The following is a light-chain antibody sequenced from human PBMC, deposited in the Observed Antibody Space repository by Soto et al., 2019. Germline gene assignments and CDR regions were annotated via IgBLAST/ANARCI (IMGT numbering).Light chain of an antibody. V-gene: IGKV3-20*01. J-gene: IGKJ2*01. CDR1: QSVSSSY. CDR2: DAS. CDR3: QQYGSSLYT. Sequence: EIVLTQSPGTLSLSPGKRATLSCRASQSVSSSYLAWYQQKPGQAPRLLIYDASSRATGIPDRFSGSGSGTDFTLTISRLEPEDFAVYYCQQYGSSLYTFGQGTKLEIK.